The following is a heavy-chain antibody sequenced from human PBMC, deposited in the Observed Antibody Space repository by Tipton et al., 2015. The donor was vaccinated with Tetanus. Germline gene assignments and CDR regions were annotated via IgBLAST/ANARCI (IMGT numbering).Heavy chain of an antibody. J-gene: IGHJ4*02. V-gene: IGHV3-15*07. CDR1: GLIFSDAW. CDR2: VKTNLHAETT. Sequence: SLRLSCATSGLIFSDAWMDWVRQAPGKGLEWVGRVKTNLHAETTEYAAPVKGRFTISRDESKNLVYLQLNSLKTEDTAGYFCTPRTGVAQAYFFDHWGQG. CDR3: TPRTGVAQAYFFDH. D-gene: IGHD5-12*01.